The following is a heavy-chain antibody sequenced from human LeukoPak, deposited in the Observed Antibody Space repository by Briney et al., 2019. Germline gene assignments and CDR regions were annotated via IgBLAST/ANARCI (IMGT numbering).Heavy chain of an antibody. Sequence: SGPTLVNPTRTLTLTCTFSGFSLSTSGVGVGWIRQPPGKALEWLALIYWDDDKRYSPTLKSRLTITKDTSKNQVVLTMTNMDPVDTATYYCAHRRPYYDSSGYFRVSNAFDIWGQGTMVTVSS. D-gene: IGHD3-22*01. CDR2: IYWDDDK. J-gene: IGHJ3*02. V-gene: IGHV2-5*02. CDR3: AHRRPYYDSSGYFRVSNAFDI. CDR1: GFSLSTSGVG.